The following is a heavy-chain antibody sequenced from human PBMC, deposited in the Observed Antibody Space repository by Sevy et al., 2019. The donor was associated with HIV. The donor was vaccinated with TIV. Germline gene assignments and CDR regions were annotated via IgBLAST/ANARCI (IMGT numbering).Heavy chain of an antibody. V-gene: IGHV3-21*01. D-gene: IGHD3-10*01. Sequence: GGSLRFSCAASGFTFSSYYMNWVRQAPGKGLEWVSSISGISNYIYYADSVKGRFTISRDNAKNSLYLQMNSLRAEDTAVYYCAKRLVSWDGMDVWGQGTTVTVSS. CDR1: GFTFSSYY. J-gene: IGHJ6*02. CDR2: ISGISNYI. CDR3: AKRLVSWDGMDV.